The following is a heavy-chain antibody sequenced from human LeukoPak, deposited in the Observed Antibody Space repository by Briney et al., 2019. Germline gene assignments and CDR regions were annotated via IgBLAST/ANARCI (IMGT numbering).Heavy chain of an antibody. J-gene: IGHJ4*02. CDR2: IYYSGST. D-gene: IGHD3-22*01. CDR1: GGSISSYY. CDR3: AGDSSGYYGAPDY. V-gene: IGHV4-59*12. Sequence: SETLSLTCTVSGGSISSYYWSWIRQPPGKGLEWIGYIYYSGSTNYNPSLKSRVTISVDTSKNQFSLKLSSVTAADTAVYYCAGDSSGYYGAPDYWGQGTLVTVSS.